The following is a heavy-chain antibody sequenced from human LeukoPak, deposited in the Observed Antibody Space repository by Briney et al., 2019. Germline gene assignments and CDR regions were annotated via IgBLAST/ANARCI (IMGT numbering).Heavy chain of an antibody. V-gene: IGHV3-74*01. Sequence: PGGSLRLSCAASGFTFSSYWMYWVRQAPGKGLVWVSRINSDGSSTSYADSVKGRFTISRDNAKNTLYLQMNSLRAEDTAVYYCARGRVVVAAKDWFDPWGQGTLVTVSS. CDR3: ARGRVVVAAKDWFDP. CDR2: INSDGSST. J-gene: IGHJ5*02. CDR1: GFTFSSYW. D-gene: IGHD2-15*01.